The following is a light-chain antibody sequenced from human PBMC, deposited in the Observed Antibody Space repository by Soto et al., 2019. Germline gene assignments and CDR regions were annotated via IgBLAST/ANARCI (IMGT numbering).Light chain of an antibody. CDR1: QIINKW. CDR3: QQANSFPFT. V-gene: IGKV1-12*02. CDR2: AAS. Sequence: DIQMTQSPSSVSASVGDRVTITCRASQIINKWLAWYQQKPGKAPTLLIYAASTLQSGVPSRFSGSGYGADFPLTISSLQPEDFATYYCQQANSFPFTFGPGTKVDIK. J-gene: IGKJ3*01.